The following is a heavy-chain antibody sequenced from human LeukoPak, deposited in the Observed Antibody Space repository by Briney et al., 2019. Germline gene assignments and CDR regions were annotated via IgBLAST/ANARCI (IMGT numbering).Heavy chain of an antibody. V-gene: IGHV4-59*11. Sequence: SETLSLTCTVSGGSISSHYWSWIRQPPGKGLEWIGYIYYSGSTNYNPSLKSRVTISVETSKNQFSLKLSSVTAADTAVYYCARDVVVVPAAPSAHNYYYYYMDVWGKGATVTVSS. D-gene: IGHD2-2*01. CDR2: IYYSGST. CDR1: GGSISSHY. J-gene: IGHJ6*03. CDR3: ARDVVVVPAAPSAHNYYYYYMDV.